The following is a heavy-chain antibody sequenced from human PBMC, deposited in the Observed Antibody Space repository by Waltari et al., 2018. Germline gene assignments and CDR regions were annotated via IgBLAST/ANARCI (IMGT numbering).Heavy chain of an antibody. Sequence: EVQLLESGGGWVQVGGSLRLSCAASGFSFNTYWMTWVRQAPGKGISSFSNIKNDGSQTYYGDSVKGRFTISRDNAGNSLYLQMHSLRAEDTAVYYCARDSIYSGFYSYNYGMDVWGQGTTVTVSS. V-gene: IGHV3-7*01. D-gene: IGHD5-12*01. CDR1: GFSFNTYW. CDR3: ARDSIYSGFYSYNYGMDV. CDR2: IKNDGSQT. J-gene: IGHJ6*01.